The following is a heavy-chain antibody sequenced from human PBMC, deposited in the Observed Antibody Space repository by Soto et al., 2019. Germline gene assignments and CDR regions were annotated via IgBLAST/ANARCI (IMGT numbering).Heavy chain of an antibody. CDR1: GFTFSSYS. V-gene: IGHV3-21*01. D-gene: IGHD3-22*01. Sequence: WSLRLSCAASGFTFSSYSMNWVRQAPGKGLEWVSSISSSSSYIYYADSVKGRFTISRDNAKNTLYLQMNSLRAEDTAVYYCARGFKGGTYYYDSSGFEAFDIWGQGTMVTVSS. CDR2: ISSSSSYI. J-gene: IGHJ3*02. CDR3: ARGFKGGTYYYDSSGFEAFDI.